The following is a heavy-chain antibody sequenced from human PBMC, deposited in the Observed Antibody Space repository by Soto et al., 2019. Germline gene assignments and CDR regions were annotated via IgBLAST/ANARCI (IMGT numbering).Heavy chain of an antibody. Sequence: PGESLKISCKGSGYSFTSYWIGWVRQMSGKGLEWMGIIYPGDSDTRYSPSFQGQVTISADKSISTAYLQWSSLKASDTAMYYCARLGYDSSGYYVYYYGMDVWGQGTTVTVSS. D-gene: IGHD3-22*01. CDR2: IYPGDSDT. CDR3: ARLGYDSSGYYVYYYGMDV. CDR1: GYSFTSYW. J-gene: IGHJ6*02. V-gene: IGHV5-51*01.